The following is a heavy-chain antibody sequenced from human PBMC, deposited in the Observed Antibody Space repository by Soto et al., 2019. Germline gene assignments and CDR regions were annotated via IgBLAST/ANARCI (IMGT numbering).Heavy chain of an antibody. CDR2: ISYDGSNK. CDR3: AKDHHDAFDI. J-gene: IGHJ3*02. CDR1: GFTFSSYG. Sequence: GGSLRLSCAASGFTFSSYGMHWVRQAPGKGLEWVAVISYDGSNKYYADSVKGRFTISRDNSKNTLYLQMNSLRAEDTAVYYCAKDHHDAFDIWGQGTMVTVSS. V-gene: IGHV3-30*18.